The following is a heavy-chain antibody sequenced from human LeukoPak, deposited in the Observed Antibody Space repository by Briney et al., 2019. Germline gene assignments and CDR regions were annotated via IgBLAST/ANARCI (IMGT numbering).Heavy chain of an antibody. V-gene: IGHV3-74*01. D-gene: IGHD2-8*02. Sequence: PGGSLRLSCAASGFSLSGYRMHWVRQAPGKGLVWVSRISPEGSGTTYADSVKGRFTISRDNSKNTLYLQMNSLRDEDAAVYHCTRVQAGRSGLMDVWGRGTTVTVSS. J-gene: IGHJ6*02. CDR3: TRVQAGRSGLMDV. CDR2: ISPEGSGT. CDR1: GFSLSGYR.